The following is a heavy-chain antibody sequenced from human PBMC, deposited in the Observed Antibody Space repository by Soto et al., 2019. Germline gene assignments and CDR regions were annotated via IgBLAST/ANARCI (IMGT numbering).Heavy chain of an antibody. J-gene: IGHJ4*02. CDR3: ASDYPPPRE. CDR2: ISAYNGNT. V-gene: IGHV1-18*01. CDR1: GYTFTSYG. Sequence: QVQLVQSGAEVKKPGASVKVSCKASGYTFTSYGISWVRQAPGQGLEWMGWISAYNGNTNYATKVQGRVTMTTDTTTSTGDHELMSLRSGDQAVDFCASDYPPPREWGQGTLVTVSS.